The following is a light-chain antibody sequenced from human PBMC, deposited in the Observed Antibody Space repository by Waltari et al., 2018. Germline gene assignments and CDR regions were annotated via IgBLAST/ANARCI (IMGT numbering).Light chain of an antibody. J-gene: IGKJ4*01. CDR1: QDISTY. V-gene: IGKV1-33*01. Sequence: DIQITQSASSLSACVGRRVNITCHASQDISTYLNWYQQKPGEAPKLLIYDASNLETGVPSRFSGSGSGTDFTFTISSLQPEDIATYYCQQYDNLPRTFGGGTKVEIK. CDR3: QQYDNLPRT. CDR2: DAS.